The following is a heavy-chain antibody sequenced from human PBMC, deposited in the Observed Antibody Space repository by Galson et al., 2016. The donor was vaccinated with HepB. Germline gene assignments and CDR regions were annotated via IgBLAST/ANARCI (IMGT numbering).Heavy chain of an antibody. V-gene: IGHV3-48*01. CDR3: ARPYTYYFGSGSYFDVLHYGMDV. J-gene: IGHJ6*02. Sequence: SLRLSCAASGFRFSDYNMNWVRQAPGRGLEWVAYISASSGTVYYADSAKGRFTISRDNANNSLSLQMNSLRAEDTAFYYCARPYTYYFGSGSYFDVLHYGMDVWGQGTTVTVSS. D-gene: IGHD3-10*01. CDR2: ISASSGTV. CDR1: GFRFSDYN.